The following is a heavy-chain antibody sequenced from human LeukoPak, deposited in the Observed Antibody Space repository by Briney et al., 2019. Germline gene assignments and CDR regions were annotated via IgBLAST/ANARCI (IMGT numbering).Heavy chain of an antibody. Sequence: GGSLRLSCAASGFTFSDYYMSWIRQAPGKGLEWVSYISSSGSTIYYADSVKGRFTISRDNAKNSPYLQMNSLRAEDTAVYYCARQYYDYVWGSYRSPPDYWGQGTLVTVSS. CDR2: ISSSGSTI. J-gene: IGHJ4*02. V-gene: IGHV3-11*01. CDR1: GFTFSDYY. CDR3: ARQYYDYVWGSYRSPPDY. D-gene: IGHD3-16*02.